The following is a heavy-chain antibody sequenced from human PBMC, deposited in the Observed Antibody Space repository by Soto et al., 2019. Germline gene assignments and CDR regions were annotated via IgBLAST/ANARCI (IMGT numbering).Heavy chain of an antibody. J-gene: IGHJ6*02. CDR3: AKGLLKWRVLLPLNYYYYGMDV. Sequence: EVQLLESGGGLVQPGGSLRLSCAASGFTFSSYAMSWVRQAPGKGLEWVSAISGSGGSTYYADSVKGRFTISRDNSKNTLYLQMNSLRAEDTAVYYCAKGLLKWRVLLPLNYYYYGMDVWGQGTTVTVSS. CDR2: ISGSGGST. D-gene: IGHD3-10*01. V-gene: IGHV3-23*01. CDR1: GFTFSSYA.